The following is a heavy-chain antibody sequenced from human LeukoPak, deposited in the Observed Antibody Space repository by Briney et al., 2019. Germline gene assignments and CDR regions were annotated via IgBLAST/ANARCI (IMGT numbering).Heavy chain of an antibody. CDR3: ARDETIAAAGNY. V-gene: IGHV1-18*01. CDR1: GGTFSSYA. D-gene: IGHD6-13*01. Sequence: ASVKVSCKASGGTFSSYAISWVRLAPGQGLEWMGWISAYNGNTNYAQKLQGRVTMTTDTSTSTAYMELRSLRSDDTAVYYCARDETIAAAGNYWGQGTLVTVSS. CDR2: ISAYNGNT. J-gene: IGHJ4*02.